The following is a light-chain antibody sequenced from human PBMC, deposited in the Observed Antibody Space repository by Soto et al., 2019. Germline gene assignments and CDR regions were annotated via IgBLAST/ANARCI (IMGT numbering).Light chain of an antibody. CDR2: DVS. CDR1: SSDVGGYKY. V-gene: IGLV2-14*01. CDR3: SSNTSSSTLYV. Sequence: QSALTQPASVSGSPGQSITISCTGISSDVGGYKYVSWYQQHPGKAPKLMLYDVSNRPSGVSNRFSGSKSGNTASLTISGLQAEDEADYYCSSNTSSSTLYVFGTGTKATVL. J-gene: IGLJ1*01.